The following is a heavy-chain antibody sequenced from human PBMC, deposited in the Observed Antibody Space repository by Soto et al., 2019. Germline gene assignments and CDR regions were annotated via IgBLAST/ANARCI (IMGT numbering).Heavy chain of an antibody. V-gene: IGHV3-23*01. CDR2: ITNNGAHT. CDR3: AKNVHDRGVES. J-gene: IGHJ4*02. CDR1: GFKFRDHA. Sequence: EVQMLESGGGSVQPGGSLRLSCAVSGFKFRDHAMTWVRQAPGQGLEYVSSITNNGAHTFYADSVKGRFTISRDNSKNTLELQINSLTAEDTALYYCAKNVHDRGVESWGQGTLVTVSS. D-gene: IGHD3-16*01.